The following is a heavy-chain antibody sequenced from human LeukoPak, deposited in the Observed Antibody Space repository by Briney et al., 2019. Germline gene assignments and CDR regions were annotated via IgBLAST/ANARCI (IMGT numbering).Heavy chain of an antibody. D-gene: IGHD1-26*01. V-gene: IGHV3-11*05. Sequence: GGSLRLSCAASGFTFSDYYMSWIRQAPGKGLEWVSYISSSSSYTNCADSVKGRFTISRDNAKNSLYLQMNSLRAEDTAVYYCARGPISGSYRYFDYWGQGTLVTVSS. J-gene: IGHJ4*02. CDR1: GFTFSDYY. CDR2: ISSSSSYT. CDR3: ARGPISGSYRYFDY.